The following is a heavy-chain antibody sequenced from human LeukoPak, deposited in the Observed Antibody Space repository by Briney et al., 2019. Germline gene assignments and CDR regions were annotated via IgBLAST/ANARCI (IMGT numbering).Heavy chain of an antibody. CDR1: GFTFSSYA. D-gene: IGHD3-10*01. CDR3: ARGPRYYYGSGSQFFDY. V-gene: IGHV3-23*01. Sequence: GGSLRLSCAASGFTFSSYAMSWVRQAPGKWLEWVSAISGSGGSTYYADSVKGRFTISRDNSKNTLYLQMNSLRAEDTAVYYCARGPRYYYGSGSQFFDYWGQGTLVTVSS. J-gene: IGHJ4*02. CDR2: ISGSGGST.